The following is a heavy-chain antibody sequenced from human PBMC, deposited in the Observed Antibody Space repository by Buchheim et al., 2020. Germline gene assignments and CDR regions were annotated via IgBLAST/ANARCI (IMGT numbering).Heavy chain of an antibody. CDR1: GFTFSSYA. J-gene: IGHJ2*01. D-gene: IGHD6-19*01. V-gene: IGHV3-23*04. CDR3: AKEGGSGWYIWYFDL. CDR2: ISGSGGIS. Sequence: EVQLVESGGGLVQPGGSLRLSCAASGFTFSSYAMSWVRQAPGKGLEWVSAISGSGGISYHADSVKGRFTLSRANSKHTPHLPMNSLRAEDTAVYYCAKEGGSGWYIWYFDLWGRGTL.